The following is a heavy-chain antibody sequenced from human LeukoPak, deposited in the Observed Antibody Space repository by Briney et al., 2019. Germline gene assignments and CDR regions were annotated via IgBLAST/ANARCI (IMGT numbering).Heavy chain of an antibody. J-gene: IGHJ4*02. D-gene: IGHD3-22*01. CDR1: GFTFSSYG. V-gene: IGHV3-30*02. CDR2: IRYDGSNK. CDR3: AKKTGDSSGYYRRYYFDY. Sequence: QPGGSLRLSCAASGFTFSSYGMHWVRQAPGKGLEWVAFIRYDGSNKYYVDSVKGRFTISRDNSKNTLYLQMNSLRAEDTAVYYCAKKTGDSSGYYRRYYFDYWGRGTLVTVSS.